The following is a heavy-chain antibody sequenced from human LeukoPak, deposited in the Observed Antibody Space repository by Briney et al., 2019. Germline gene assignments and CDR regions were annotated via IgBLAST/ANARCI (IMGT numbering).Heavy chain of an antibody. J-gene: IGHJ4*02. CDR2: IDKDGSEK. Sequence: PGGSLRLSCAASGFTFSSYWMNWARQAPGKGPEWVAKIDKDGSEKYSVDSVRGRFTISRDNAKNTLYLQMDSLRAEDTAVYYCARPGTYCSGYGSCFPFEYWGQGSLVIVSS. CDR3: ARPGTYCSGYGSCFPFEY. D-gene: IGHD2-15*01. V-gene: IGHV3-7*01. CDR1: GFTFSSYW.